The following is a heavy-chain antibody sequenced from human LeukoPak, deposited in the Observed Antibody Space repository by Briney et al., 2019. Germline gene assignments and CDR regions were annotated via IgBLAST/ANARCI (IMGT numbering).Heavy chain of an antibody. V-gene: IGHV1-69*05. Sequence: SVKVSCKASGGTFSSYAISWVRQAPGQGLEWMGRIIPVFGTANYAQKFQGRVTITTDESTSTAYMELSSLRSEDTAVYYCARDLVNWNYSFAGDATASFDPWGQGTLVTVSS. CDR2: IIPVFGTA. J-gene: IGHJ5*02. CDR3: ARDLVNWNYSFAGDATASFDP. CDR1: GGTFSSYA. D-gene: IGHD1-7*01.